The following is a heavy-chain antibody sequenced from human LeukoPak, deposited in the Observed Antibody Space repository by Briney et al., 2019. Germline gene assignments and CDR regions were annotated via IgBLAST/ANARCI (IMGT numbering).Heavy chain of an antibody. CDR3: ARGRRLTPFRRTTVGVDFDL. V-gene: IGHV1-8*03. CDR1: GYTFTSYD. CDR2: MNPNSGNT. D-gene: IGHD1-26*01. J-gene: IGHJ2*01. Sequence: ASVKVSCKASGYTFTSYDINWVRQATGQGLEWMGWMNPNSGNTGYAQKFQGRVTITRNTSISTAYMELSSLRSEDTAVYYCARGRRLTPFRRTTVGVDFDLWGRGTLVTVSS.